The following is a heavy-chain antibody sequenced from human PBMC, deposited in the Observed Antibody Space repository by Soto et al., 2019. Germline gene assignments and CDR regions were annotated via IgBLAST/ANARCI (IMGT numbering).Heavy chain of an antibody. D-gene: IGHD3-16*01. CDR2: IYYSGST. CDR1: GFTFSTYW. J-gene: IGHJ6*03. V-gene: IGHV4-59*01. Sequence: GSLRLSCAASGFTFSTYWMTWVRQAPGKGLEWIGYIYYSGSTNYNPSLKSRVTISVDTSKNQFSLKLSSVTAADTAVYYCARTVGYYDYIWGSPGYYYMDVWGKGTTVTVSS. CDR3: ARTVGYYDYIWGSPGYYYMDV.